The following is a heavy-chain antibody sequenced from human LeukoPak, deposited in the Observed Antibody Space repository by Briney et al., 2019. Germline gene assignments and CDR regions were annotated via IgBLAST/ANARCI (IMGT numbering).Heavy chain of an antibody. CDR2: IIPIFGTA. Sequence: SVKVSCKASGGTFSSYAISWVRQAPGQGLEWMGRIIPIFGTANYAQKFQGRDTITTDESTSTAYMELSSLRSEDTAVYYCARPRSHYDDSSGGGDAFDIWGQGTMVTVSS. D-gene: IGHD3-22*01. CDR3: ARPRSHYDDSSGGGDAFDI. J-gene: IGHJ3*02. CDR1: GGTFSSYA. V-gene: IGHV1-69*05.